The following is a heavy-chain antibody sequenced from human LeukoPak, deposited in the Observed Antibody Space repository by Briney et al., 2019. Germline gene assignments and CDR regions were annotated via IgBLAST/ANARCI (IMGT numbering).Heavy chain of an antibody. J-gene: IGHJ4*02. V-gene: IGHV3-23*01. D-gene: IGHD2-8*02. Sequence: PWGSLRLSCVASGFTFGSAAMTWVRQAPGKGLEWVSGISGSDGGTYYADSVKGRFTISRDNSKNTLYLQMNSLRVEDTAIYYCARDRGSGAFDNWGQGTLATVSS. CDR3: ARDRGSGAFDN. CDR1: GFTFGSAA. CDR2: ISGSDGGT.